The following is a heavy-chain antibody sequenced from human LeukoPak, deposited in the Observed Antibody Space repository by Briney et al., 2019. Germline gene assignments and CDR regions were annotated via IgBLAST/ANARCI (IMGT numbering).Heavy chain of an antibody. D-gene: IGHD2-15*01. V-gene: IGHV3-30*18. J-gene: IGHJ4*02. CDR2: ISYDGSNK. Sequence: GGSLRLSCAASGFTFSSYSMNWVRQAPGKGLEWVAVISYDGSNKYYADSVKGRFTISRDNSKNTLYLQMNSLRAEDTAVYYCAKGIHRYCSGGSCSEFDYWGQGTLVTVSS. CDR3: AKGIHRYCSGGSCSEFDY. CDR1: GFTFSSYS.